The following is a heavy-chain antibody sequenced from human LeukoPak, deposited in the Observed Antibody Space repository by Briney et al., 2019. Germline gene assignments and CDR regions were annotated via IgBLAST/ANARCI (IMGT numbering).Heavy chain of an antibody. V-gene: IGHV3-48*01. CDR1: GFAFSSNS. Sequence: GGSLRLSCAASGFAFSSNSMNWVRQAPGKGLEWVSFISSSSTTIYYADSVKGRFTISRDNAKNSLYLQRNSLRVEDTAVYYCATDRGRFFDYWGQGVLVTVSS. CDR2: ISSSSTTI. J-gene: IGHJ4*02. D-gene: IGHD3-10*01. CDR3: ATDRGRFFDY.